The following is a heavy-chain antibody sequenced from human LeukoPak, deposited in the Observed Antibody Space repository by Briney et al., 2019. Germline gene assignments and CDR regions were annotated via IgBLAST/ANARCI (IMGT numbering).Heavy chain of an antibody. Sequence: GESLKISCKGSGYSFTSYWIGWVLQMPGKGLEWMVIIYPGDSDTRYSPSFQGQVTISADKSISTAYLQWSSLKASDTAMYYCARAFGVVTYYYYYYMDVWGKGTTVTVSS. D-gene: IGHD3-3*01. CDR3: ARAFGVVTYYYYYYMDV. CDR1: GYSFTSYW. V-gene: IGHV5-51*01. J-gene: IGHJ6*03. CDR2: IYPGDSDT.